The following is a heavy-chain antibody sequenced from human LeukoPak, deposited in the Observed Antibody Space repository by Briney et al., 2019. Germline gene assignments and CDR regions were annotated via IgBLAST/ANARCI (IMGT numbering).Heavy chain of an antibody. CDR1: GLTFSSYG. CDR2: ITGGGGTT. V-gene: IGHV3-23*01. J-gene: IGHJ4*02. Sequence: GGSLRLSCEASGLTFSSYGMSWVRHAPGKGLQWVSAITGGGGTTYYADSVKGRFTISRDNSKNMLYLQMNSLRTEDTAVYYCAKMQGYFDYWGQGTLVPVSS. CDR3: AKMQGYFDY.